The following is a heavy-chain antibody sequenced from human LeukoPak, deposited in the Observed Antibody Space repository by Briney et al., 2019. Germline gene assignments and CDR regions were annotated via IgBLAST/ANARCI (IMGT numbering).Heavy chain of an antibody. V-gene: IGHV3-30*18. CDR3: ANSYYDSSGYYDY. J-gene: IGHJ4*02. CDR2: ISYDGSNK. CDR1: GFTFSSYG. D-gene: IGHD3-22*01. Sequence: GGSLRLSCAASGFTFSSYGMHWVRQAPGKGLEWVAVISYDGSNKYYADSVKGRFTISRDNSKNTLYLQMNSLRAEDTAVYYCANSYYDSSGYYDYWGQGTLVTVSS.